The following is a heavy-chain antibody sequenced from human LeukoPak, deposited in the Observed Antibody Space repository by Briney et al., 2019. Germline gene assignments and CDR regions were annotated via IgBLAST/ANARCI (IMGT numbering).Heavy chain of an antibody. Sequence: GASVKVSCKASGYTFTSYYIHWVRQATGQGLEWMGWMNPNSGNTGYAQKFQGRVAITRNTSISTAYMELSSLRSEDTAMYYCARGAVGANFDWSDTRGQGTLVTVSS. CDR1: GYTFTSYY. CDR3: ARGAVGANFDWSDT. CDR2: MNPNSGNT. V-gene: IGHV1-8*03. J-gene: IGHJ5*02. D-gene: IGHD1-26*01.